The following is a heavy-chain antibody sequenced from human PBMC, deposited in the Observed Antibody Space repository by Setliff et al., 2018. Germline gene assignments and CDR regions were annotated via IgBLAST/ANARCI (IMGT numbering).Heavy chain of an antibody. CDR1: GGSISPYF. Sequence: SETLSLTCTVSGGSISPYFWSWIRRPPGKGLEWIGYIYHNGNTNFNPSLKSRVTMSVDTSKNRFALNLTSVTAADTAVYYCARDRSAYSYGLDVWGQGTTVTVSS. V-gene: IGHV4-59*01. CDR3: ARDRSAYSYGLDV. J-gene: IGHJ6*02. CDR2: IYHNGNT.